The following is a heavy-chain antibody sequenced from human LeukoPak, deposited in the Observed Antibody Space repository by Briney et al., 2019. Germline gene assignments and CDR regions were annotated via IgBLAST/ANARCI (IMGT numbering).Heavy chain of an antibody. CDR2: IYHTGST. CDR3: ARAYGDYENYYFDY. Sequence: PSETLSLICTVSGDSISGGNYWGWVRQPPGKGLEWIGSIYHTGSTYYNLSLKSRVAISVDTSNNQFSLKLSSVTAADTAVYYCARAYGDYENYYFDYWGQGILVTVSS. V-gene: IGHV4-38-2*02. D-gene: IGHD4-17*01. J-gene: IGHJ4*02. CDR1: GDSISGGNY.